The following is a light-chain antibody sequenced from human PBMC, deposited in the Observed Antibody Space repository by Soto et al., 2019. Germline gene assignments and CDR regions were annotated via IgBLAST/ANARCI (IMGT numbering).Light chain of an antibody. CDR1: SSDVGSYNL. Sequence: QSALTQPASVSGSPGQSITISCTGTSSDVGSYNLVSWYQQHPGKAPKLMIYEATKRPSGVSDRFSGSKSGNTASLTISGLQPADEADYYCCLYATTYIFGTGTKVTVL. CDR3: CLYATTYI. CDR2: EAT. J-gene: IGLJ1*01. V-gene: IGLV2-23*01.